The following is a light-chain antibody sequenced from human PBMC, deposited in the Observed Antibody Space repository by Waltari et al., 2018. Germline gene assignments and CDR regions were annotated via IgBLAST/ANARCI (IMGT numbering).Light chain of an antibody. J-gene: IGLJ3*02. V-gene: IGLV3-27*01. CDR3: YSADDSYCV. CDR1: VLAEKS. CDR2: KDS. Sequence: SHELTQPSSVSVSPGQTAKITCSGDVLAEKSVRWLQQKPGRAPVLLIYKDSERPSGIPERFSGSRAGNTVTLTIGGAQVEDEAEYCCYSADDSYCVFGGWTILTVL.